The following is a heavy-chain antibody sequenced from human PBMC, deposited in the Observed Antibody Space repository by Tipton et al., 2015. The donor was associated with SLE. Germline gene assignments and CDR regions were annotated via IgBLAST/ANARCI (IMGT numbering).Heavy chain of an antibody. V-gene: IGHV4-59*08. Sequence: LRLSCTVSGASINRYYWSWIRQPPGKGLEWVGYISYTGSTNSNPSLKSRVSISVDTSKNQFSLKLSSVTAADTAVYYCAVIYSSSFDYWGQGSRVTVSS. CDR2: ISYTGST. J-gene: IGHJ4*02. D-gene: IGHD6-13*01. CDR1: GASINRYY. CDR3: AVIYSSSFDY.